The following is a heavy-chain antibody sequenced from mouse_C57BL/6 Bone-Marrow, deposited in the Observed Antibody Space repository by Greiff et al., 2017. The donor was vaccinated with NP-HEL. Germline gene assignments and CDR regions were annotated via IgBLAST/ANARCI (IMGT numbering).Heavy chain of an antibody. CDR1: GFTFSSYG. CDR3: ARQGLGYGNYDY. J-gene: IGHJ2*01. V-gene: IGHV5-6*01. Sequence: EVQLVESGGDLVKPGGSLKLSCAASGFTFSSYGMSWVRQTPDKRLEWVATISSGGSYTYYPDSVKGRFTISRDNAKNTLYLQMSSLKSEDTAMYYCARQGLGYGNYDYWGQGTTLTVSS. CDR2: ISSGGSYT. D-gene: IGHD2-10*02.